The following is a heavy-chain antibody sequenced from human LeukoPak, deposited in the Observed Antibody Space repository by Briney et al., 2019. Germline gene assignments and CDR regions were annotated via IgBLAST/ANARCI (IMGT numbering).Heavy chain of an antibody. Sequence: GGSLRLSCAASGLTVSSNYMNWVRQAPGKGLEWVSCISSSSSYIYYADSVKGRFTISRDNAKNSLYLQMNSLRAEDTAVYYCARAHNWKYGSFDFWGQGTLVTVSS. V-gene: IGHV3-21*01. J-gene: IGHJ4*02. CDR2: ISSSSSYI. CDR1: GLTVSSNY. D-gene: IGHD1-7*01. CDR3: ARAHNWKYGSFDF.